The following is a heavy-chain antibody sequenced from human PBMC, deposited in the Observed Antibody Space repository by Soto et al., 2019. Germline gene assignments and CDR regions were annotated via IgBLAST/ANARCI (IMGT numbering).Heavy chain of an antibody. CDR3: AHRLYGLGWPWDRGVFDY. D-gene: IGHD2-8*02. J-gene: IGHJ4*02. CDR1: GFSLSAAGVG. V-gene: IGHV2-5*02. Sequence: QITLKDSGPTLVKPTQTLTLTCTFSGFSLSAAGVGVGWIRQPPGKALEWLALIYWDDDKYYSPSLRSRLTSTKATSKNAAVLTMTNVDPVDTATYYCAHRLYGLGWPWDRGVFDYWGQGTLVTVSS. CDR2: IYWDDDK.